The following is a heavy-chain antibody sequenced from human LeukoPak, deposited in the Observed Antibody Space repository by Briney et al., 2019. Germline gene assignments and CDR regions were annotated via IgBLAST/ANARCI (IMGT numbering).Heavy chain of an antibody. CDR3: ARDYYDSSGYYYLPDY. CDR1: GFTFSTYG. D-gene: IGHD3-22*01. J-gene: IGHJ4*02. CDR2: ISYDGRKM. V-gene: IGHV3-30*03. Sequence: GGSLILSCAASGFTFSTYGMHWVRQAPGKGLEWVAVISYDGRKMKYADSVKGRFSISRDNSKDTLSLHMNTLRTEDTAVYYCARDYYDSSGYYYLPDYWGQGTLVTVSS.